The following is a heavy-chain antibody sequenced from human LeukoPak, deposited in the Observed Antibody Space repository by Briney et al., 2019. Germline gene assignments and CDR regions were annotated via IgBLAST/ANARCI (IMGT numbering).Heavy chain of an antibody. CDR1: GGSISSSSYY. Sequence: SETLSLTCTVSGGSISSSSYYWGWIRLPPGKGLEWIGSIYYSGSTYYNPSLKSRVTISVDTSKNQFSLKLSSVTAADTAVYYCATVAAAGMHFDYWGQGTLVTVSS. V-gene: IGHV4-39*01. CDR3: ATVAAAGMHFDY. J-gene: IGHJ4*02. CDR2: IYYSGST. D-gene: IGHD6-13*01.